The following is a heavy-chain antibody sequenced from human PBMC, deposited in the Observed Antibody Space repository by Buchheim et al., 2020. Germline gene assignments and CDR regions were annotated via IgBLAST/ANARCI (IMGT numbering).Heavy chain of an antibody. CDR3: TTFDYGDHV. CDR1: GFTFSNAW. CDR2: IKSKNDGGQT. Sequence: EVQLVESGGGLVNPGGSLRLSCAASGFTFSNAWMTWVRQAPGKGLEWVGRIKSKNDGGQTTYAAPVKGRLPISRYASKNTRYLQMNSLKTEDTAVYYCTTFDYGDHVWGQGTL. D-gene: IGHD4-17*01. J-gene: IGHJ4*02. V-gene: IGHV3-15*06.